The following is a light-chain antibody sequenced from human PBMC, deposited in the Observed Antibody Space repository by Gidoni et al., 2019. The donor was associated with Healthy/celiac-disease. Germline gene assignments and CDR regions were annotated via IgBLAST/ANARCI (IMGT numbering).Light chain of an antibody. V-gene: IGKV1-33*01. CDR3: QQYDNLTALT. J-gene: IGKJ4*01. CDR2: DAS. Sequence: DIQMTQSPSSLSASVGDRVTITCQASQDISNYLIWYQQKPGKAPKLLIYDASNLETGVPSRFSGSGSGTDFTFTISSLQPEDIATYYCQQYDNLTALTFGGGTKVEIK. CDR1: QDISNY.